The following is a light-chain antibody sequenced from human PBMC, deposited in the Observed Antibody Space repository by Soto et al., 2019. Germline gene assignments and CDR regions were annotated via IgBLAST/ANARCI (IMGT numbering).Light chain of an antibody. J-gene: IGKJ5*01. CDR2: AAS. V-gene: IGKV1-39*01. Sequence: DIQMTQSPSSLSASVGDRVTITCRASQSISSYLNWYQQKPGKAPKLLIYAASSLQSWVPSRFSGSGSGTDFTLTIGSLQPEDFATYVCQQSYRNPITVGQGTRLEIK. CDR3: QQSYRNPIT. CDR1: QSISSY.